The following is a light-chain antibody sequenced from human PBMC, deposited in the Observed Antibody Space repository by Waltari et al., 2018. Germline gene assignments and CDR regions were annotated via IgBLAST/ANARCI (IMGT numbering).Light chain of an antibody. V-gene: IGKV4-1*01. Sequence: DIVLTQSPDSLALSLGERATISCRSSPSVLSSTNSNNYLACYQQRPGQPPKLLFYWASTRVSGVPDRFDGSGSGTDFTLSISSLQAEDLAVYYCQQYYTTPCTFGQGTRLEIK. CDR2: WAS. CDR1: PSVLSSTNSNNY. J-gene: IGKJ2*02. CDR3: QQYYTTPCT.